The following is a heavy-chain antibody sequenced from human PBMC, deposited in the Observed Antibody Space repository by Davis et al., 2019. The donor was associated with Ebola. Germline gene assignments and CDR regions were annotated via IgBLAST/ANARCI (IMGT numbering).Heavy chain of an antibody. CDR3: GRSSDTAKARDQYFYNGMDV. CDR1: GGSVSSGSYY. Sequence: SETLSLTCTVSGGSVSSGSYYWSWIRQPPGKGLEWIGYIYYSGNTNYNPSLKSRVTISIDTSKNQFSLRLSSVTAADTAVYYCGRSSDTAKARDQYFYNGMDVWGQGTTVTVSS. V-gene: IGHV4-61*01. CDR2: IYYSGNT. D-gene: IGHD5-18*01. J-gene: IGHJ6*02.